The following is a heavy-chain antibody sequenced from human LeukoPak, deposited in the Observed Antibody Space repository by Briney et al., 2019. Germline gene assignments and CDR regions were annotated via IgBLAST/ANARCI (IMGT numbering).Heavy chain of an antibody. Sequence: SETLSLTCAVYGGSFSGYYWSWIRQPPGKGLEWIGEINHSGGTNYNPSLKSRVTISVDTSKNQFSLKLSSVTAADTAVYYCARGPYGGYSYWGQGTLVTVSS. D-gene: IGHD5-12*01. V-gene: IGHV4-34*01. CDR3: ARGPYGGYSY. CDR1: GGSFSGYY. CDR2: INHSGGT. J-gene: IGHJ4*02.